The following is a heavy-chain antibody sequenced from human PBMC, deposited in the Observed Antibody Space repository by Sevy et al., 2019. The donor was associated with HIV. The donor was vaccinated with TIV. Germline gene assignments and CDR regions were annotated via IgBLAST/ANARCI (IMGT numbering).Heavy chain of an antibody. CDR3: AKDLGQVLRFLEWLGGMDV. V-gene: IGHV3-30*18. J-gene: IGHJ6*02. Sequence: GWSLRLSCVASGFTFSSYGMHWVRQAPGKGLEWVAVISYDGSNKYYADSVKGRFTISRDNSKNTLYLQMNSLRAEDTAVYYCAKDLGQVLRFLEWLGGMDVWGQGTTVTVSS. CDR2: ISYDGSNK. D-gene: IGHD3-3*01. CDR1: GFTFSSYG.